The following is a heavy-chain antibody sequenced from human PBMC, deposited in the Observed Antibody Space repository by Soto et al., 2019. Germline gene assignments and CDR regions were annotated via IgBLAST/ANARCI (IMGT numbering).Heavy chain of an antibody. V-gene: IGHV3-23*01. Sequence: EVQLLESGGGLVQPGGSLRLSCAASGFTFSSYAMSWVRQAPGKGLEWVSAISGSGGSTYYADSVKGRFTISRDNSKNTLYLQMNSLRAEDTAVYYCAKSGMVAAQPELDAFDIWGQGTMVTVSS. CDR1: GFTFSSYA. J-gene: IGHJ3*02. D-gene: IGHD2-15*01. CDR2: ISGSGGST. CDR3: AKSGMVAAQPELDAFDI.